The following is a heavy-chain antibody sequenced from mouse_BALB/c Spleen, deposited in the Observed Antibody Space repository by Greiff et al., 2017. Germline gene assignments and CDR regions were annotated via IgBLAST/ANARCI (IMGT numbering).Heavy chain of an antibody. V-gene: IGHV1-15*01. CDR1: GYTFTDYE. CDR3: TRSDYYGTSGDYFDY. Sequence: QVQLQQSGAELVRPGASVTLSCKASGYTFTDYEMHWVKQTPVHGLEWIGAIDPETGGTAYNQKFKGKATLTADKSSSTAYMELRSLTSEDSAVYYCTRSDYYGTSGDYFDYWGQGTTLTVSS. D-gene: IGHD1-1*01. CDR2: IDPETGGT. J-gene: IGHJ2*01.